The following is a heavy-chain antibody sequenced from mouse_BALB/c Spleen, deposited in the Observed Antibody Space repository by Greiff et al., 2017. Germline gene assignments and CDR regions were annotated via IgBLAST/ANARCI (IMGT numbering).Heavy chain of an antibody. Sequence: QVQLQQSGPELVKPGASVRISCKASGYTFTSYYIHWVKQRPGQGLEWIGWIYPGNVNTKYNEKFKGKATLTADKSSSTAYMQLSSLTSEDSAVYFCASSYGNYESPWFAYWGQGTLVTVSA. CDR1: GYTFTSYY. D-gene: IGHD2-10*02. J-gene: IGHJ3*01. CDR3: ASSYGNYESPWFAY. V-gene: IGHV1S56*01. CDR2: IYPGNVNT.